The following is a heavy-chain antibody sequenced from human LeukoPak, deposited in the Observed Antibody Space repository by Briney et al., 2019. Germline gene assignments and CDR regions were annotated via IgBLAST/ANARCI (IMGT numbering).Heavy chain of an antibody. CDR3: ARGTDEYKFDF. V-gene: IGHV4-59*01. J-gene: IGHJ4*02. CDR1: GGSISIYY. Sequence: SETLSLTCTVSGGSISIYYWNCLRQSPGKGLEWIGYIYYSGGTKYNPSLKSRVTISLDLSKSQFSLKLSSVFAADTAIYYCARGTDEYKFDFWGQGALVTVSS. D-gene: IGHD5-24*01. CDR2: IYYSGGT.